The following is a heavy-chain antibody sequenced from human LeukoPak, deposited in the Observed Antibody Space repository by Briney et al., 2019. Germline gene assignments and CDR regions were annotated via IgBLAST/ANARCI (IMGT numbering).Heavy chain of an antibody. CDR2: ISAYNGNT. CDR1: GYTFTSYG. D-gene: IGHD3-22*01. CDR3: AREVGYDSSGYYDYYYYMDV. V-gene: IGHV1-18*01. J-gene: IGHJ6*03. Sequence: ASVKVSCKASGYTFTSYGISWVRQAPGQGLEWMGWISAYNGNTNYAQKLQGRVTMTTDTSTSTAYMELSRLRSDDTAVYYCAREVGYDSSGYYDYYYYMDVWGKGTTVTVSS.